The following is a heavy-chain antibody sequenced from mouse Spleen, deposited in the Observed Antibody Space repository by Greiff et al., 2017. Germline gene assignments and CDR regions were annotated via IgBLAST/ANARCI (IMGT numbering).Heavy chain of an antibody. Sequence: VQLQQSGPVLVKPGASVKMSCKASGYTFTDYYMNWVKQSHGKSLEWIGVINPYNGGTSYNQKFKGKATLTVDKSSSTAYMELNSLTSEDSAVYYCAREEGGSAWFAYWGQGTLVTVSA. J-gene: IGHJ3*01. CDR3: AREEGGSAWFAY. V-gene: IGHV1-19*01. CDR2: INPYNGGT. CDR1: GYTFTDYY.